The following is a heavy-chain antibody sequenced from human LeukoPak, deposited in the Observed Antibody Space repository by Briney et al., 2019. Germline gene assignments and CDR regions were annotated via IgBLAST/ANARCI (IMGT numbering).Heavy chain of an antibody. CDR1: GYSISSGYY. V-gene: IGHV4-38-2*02. CDR3: AGAYCGGDCYSGRAFDI. J-gene: IGHJ3*02. D-gene: IGHD2-21*02. Sequence: SETLSLTCNVSGYSISSGYYWGWVRQPPGKGLEWIGEVYHSGSTNYYPSLKSRVTISIEKSKNQFSLKLSSVTAADTAVYYCAGAYCGGDCYSGRAFDIWGQGTMVTVSS. CDR2: VYHSGST.